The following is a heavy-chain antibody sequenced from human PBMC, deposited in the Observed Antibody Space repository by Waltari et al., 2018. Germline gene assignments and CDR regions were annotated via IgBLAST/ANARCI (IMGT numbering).Heavy chain of an antibody. J-gene: IGHJ6*03. D-gene: IGHD4-17*01. CDR3: ARVGTYGDYGGYYYYMDV. V-gene: IGHV3-7*01. CDR1: GFTFSSYW. Sequence: EVQLVESGGGLVQPGGSLRLSCAASGFTFSSYWMSWVRQAPGKGREWVANIKQDGSEKYYVDSVKGRFTISRDNAKNSLYLQMNSLRAEDTAVYYCARVGTYGDYGGYYYYMDVWGKGTTVTVSS. CDR2: IKQDGSEK.